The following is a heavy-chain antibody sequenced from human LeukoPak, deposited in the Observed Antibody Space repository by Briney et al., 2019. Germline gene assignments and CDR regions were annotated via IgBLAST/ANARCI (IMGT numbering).Heavy chain of an antibody. CDR2: INHSGST. CDR3: ARDVIAAADNWFDP. J-gene: IGHJ5*02. V-gene: IGHV4-34*01. CDR1: GGSFSGYY. Sequence: SETLSLTCAVYGGSFSGYYWSWIRQPPGKGLEWIGEINHSGSTNYNPSLKSRVTISVDTSKNQFSQKLSSVTAADTAVYYCARDVIAAADNWFDPWGQGTLVTVSS. D-gene: IGHD6-13*01.